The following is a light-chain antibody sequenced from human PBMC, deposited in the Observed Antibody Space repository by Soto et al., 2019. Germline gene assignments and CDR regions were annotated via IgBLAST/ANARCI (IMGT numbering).Light chain of an antibody. CDR3: QQYDDWPPWT. V-gene: IGKV3-15*01. J-gene: IGKJ1*01. Sequence: EIVMTQSPAALSVSPGDAATLSCSASQSVHSRLAWYQQKPGQAPRLLIYGASTRASGIPARFRGSGSGTEFTLTISSLQSEDFAVYYCQQYDDWPPWTFGPGPKVEIK. CDR2: GAS. CDR1: QSVHSR.